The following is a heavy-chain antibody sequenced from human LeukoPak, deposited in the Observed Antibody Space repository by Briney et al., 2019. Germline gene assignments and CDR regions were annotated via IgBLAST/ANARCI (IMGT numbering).Heavy chain of an antibody. CDR3: ATYSNWVAGDV. D-gene: IGHD1-1*01. V-gene: IGHV3-7*01. CDR2: IKEDGSEK. Sequence: PGGSLRLSCAASGFTFSESWMSWVRQAPGQGLEWVAAIKEDGSEKDYVDSVKVRFTISRDNAKNSLYLQMDSLRAEDTAVYHCATYSNWVAGDVWGQGTTVSVSS. CDR1: GFTFSESW. J-gene: IGHJ6*02.